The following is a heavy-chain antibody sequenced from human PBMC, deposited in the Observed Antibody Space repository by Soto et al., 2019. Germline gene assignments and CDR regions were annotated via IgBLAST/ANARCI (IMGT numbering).Heavy chain of an antibody. J-gene: IGHJ4*02. D-gene: IGHD3-3*01. V-gene: IGHV4-59*01. CDR2: IYYSGST. CDR1: GGSISSYY. Sequence: QVQLQESGPGLVKPSETLSLTCTVSGGSISSYYWSWIRQPPGKGLEWIGYIYYSGSTNYNPSLKSRVTISVDTSKNQFSLKLSSVTAADTAVYYCARVRKILRFLYFDYWGQGTLVTVSS. CDR3: ARVRKILRFLYFDY.